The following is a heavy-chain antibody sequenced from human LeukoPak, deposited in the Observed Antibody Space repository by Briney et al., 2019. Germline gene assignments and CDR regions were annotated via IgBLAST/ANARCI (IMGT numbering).Heavy chain of an antibody. CDR2: INHSGST. CDR1: GGSFSGYY. CDR3: ARGWFPYSSSWYAGYFDY. D-gene: IGHD6-13*01. V-gene: IGHV4-34*01. J-gene: IGHJ4*02. Sequence: SETLSLTCAVYGGSFSGYYWSWIRQPPGKGLEWIGEINHSGSTNYNPSLKSRVTISVDTSKNQFSLKLSSVTAADTAVYYCARGWFPYSSSWYAGYFDYWGQGTLVTVSS.